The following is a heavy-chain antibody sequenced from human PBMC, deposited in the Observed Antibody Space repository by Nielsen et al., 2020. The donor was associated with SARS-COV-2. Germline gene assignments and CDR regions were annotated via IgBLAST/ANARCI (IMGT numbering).Heavy chain of an antibody. D-gene: IGHD1-26*01. V-gene: IGHV1-3*01. Sequence: ASVKVSCKASGYTFTSYAMHWVRRAPGQRLEWMGWINAGNGNTKYSQKFQGRVTITRDTSASTAYMELSSLRSEDTAVYYCARPAAYSGSYYGWYFDLWGRGTLVTVSS. CDR1: GYTFTSYA. CDR3: ARPAAYSGSYYGWYFDL. CDR2: INAGNGNT. J-gene: IGHJ2*01.